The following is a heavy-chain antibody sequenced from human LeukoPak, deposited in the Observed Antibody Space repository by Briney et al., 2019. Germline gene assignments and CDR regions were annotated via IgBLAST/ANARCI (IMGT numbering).Heavy chain of an antibody. CDR2: IYTSGST. CDR3: ARELTYPYYFDY. J-gene: IGHJ4*02. D-gene: IGHD3-9*01. CDR1: GGSLNGYY. Sequence: SETLSLTCTVSGGSLNGYYWSWIRQPAGKGLEWIGRIYTSGSTNYNPSLKSRVTMSVDTSKNQFSLKLSSVTAADTAVYYCARELTYPYYFDYWGQGTLVTVSS. V-gene: IGHV4-4*07.